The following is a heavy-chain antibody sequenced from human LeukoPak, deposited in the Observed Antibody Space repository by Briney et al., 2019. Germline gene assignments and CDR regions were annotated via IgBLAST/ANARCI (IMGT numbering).Heavy chain of an antibody. CDR2: IIPILGIA. CDR1: GGTFSSYA. V-gene: IGHV1-69*04. J-gene: IGHJ4*02. CDR3: ARGPDYGDYEYYFDY. Sequence: SVKVSCKASGGTFSSYAISWVRQAPGQGLEWMGRIIPILGIADYAQKFQGRVTITADKSTSTAYMELSSLRSEDTAVYYCARGPDYGDYEYYFDYWGQGTLVTVSS. D-gene: IGHD4-17*01.